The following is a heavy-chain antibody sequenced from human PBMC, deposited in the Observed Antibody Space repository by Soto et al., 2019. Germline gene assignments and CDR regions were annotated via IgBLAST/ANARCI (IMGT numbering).Heavy chain of an antibody. Sequence: SGFSFSGYNMNWVRQAPGKGLEWVSSISGDSNYIYYADSVQGRFTISRDNTKNSVYLQMNSLRAEDTAVYYCARVVYFDRSAYGLWGQGTMVTVSS. CDR3: ARVVYFDRSAYGL. V-gene: IGHV3-21*06. D-gene: IGHD3-22*01. J-gene: IGHJ3*01. CDR1: GFSFSGYN. CDR2: ISGDSNYI.